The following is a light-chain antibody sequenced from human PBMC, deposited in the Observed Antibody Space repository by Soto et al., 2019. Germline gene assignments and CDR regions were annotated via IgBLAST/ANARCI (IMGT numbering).Light chain of an antibody. Sequence: QSVLTQPPSASGTPGQRVSITCSGSSSNIGSNIVNWYQQLPGRAPKLLIYRTNQRPSGVPDRFSASKSGTSASLAISGRQSADEADYYCEAWDDSLIGVLFGGVTKLTVL. CDR1: SSNIGSNI. CDR3: EAWDDSLIGVL. J-gene: IGLJ2*01. CDR2: RTN. V-gene: IGLV1-44*01.